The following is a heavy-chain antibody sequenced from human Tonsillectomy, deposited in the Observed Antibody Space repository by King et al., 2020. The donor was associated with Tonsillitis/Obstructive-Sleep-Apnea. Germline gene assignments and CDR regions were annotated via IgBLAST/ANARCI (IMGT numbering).Heavy chain of an antibody. CDR2: IYYSGCT. D-gene: IGHD3-10*01. J-gene: IGHJ3*02. CDR1: GGSISSYY. V-gene: IGHV4-59*01. Sequence: VQLQESGPGLVKPSETLSLTCTVSGGSISSYYWSWIRHAPGKGLEWIGYIYYSGCTNSNPSLKSRVTISVDTSKNQFSLKLSSVTAADTAGDYCARGIRGDNDAFDIWCQGTMVTVSS. CDR3: ARGIRGDNDAFDI.